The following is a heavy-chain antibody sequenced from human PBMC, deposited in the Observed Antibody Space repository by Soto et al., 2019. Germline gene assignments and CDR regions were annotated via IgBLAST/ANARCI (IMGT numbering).Heavy chain of an antibody. CDR2: IRQDGSEK. V-gene: IGHV3-7*01. CDR3: ARDYGAFFRTYYFDY. CDR1: GVTFSSYW. D-gene: IGHD4-17*01. J-gene: IGHJ4*02. Sequence: GGSLRLSCAASGVTFSSYWRSWVRQAPRKGLEWVANIRQDGSEKYYVDSVKGRFTISRDNAKNSLYLQMNSLRAEDTVVYYCARDYGAFFRTYYFDYWGQGTLVTVSS.